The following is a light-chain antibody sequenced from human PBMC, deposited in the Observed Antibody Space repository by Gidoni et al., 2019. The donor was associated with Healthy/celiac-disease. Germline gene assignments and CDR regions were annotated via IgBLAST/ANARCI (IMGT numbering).Light chain of an antibody. V-gene: IGKV1-39*01. CDR3: QQNYRPPLT. J-gene: IGKJ3*01. CDR2: AAS. CDR1: QTISSY. Sequence: DIQMTQSPSSLSASVGDRVTITCRTSQTISSYLNWYQQKAGKVPKLLIHAASNLQSGVPSRFSGSGSGTDFTLTISSLQPEDFATYYCQQNYRPPLTFGPXTKVDIK.